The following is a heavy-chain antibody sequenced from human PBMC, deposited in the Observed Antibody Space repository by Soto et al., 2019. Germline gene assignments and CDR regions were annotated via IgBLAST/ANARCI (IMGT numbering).Heavy chain of an antibody. V-gene: IGHV1-18*01. D-gene: IGHD2-21*02. J-gene: IGHJ6*02. Sequence: QVQLMQSGAEVQKPGASVKVPCKASGYTFTSYGISWVRQAPGQGLEWMGWISAYNGNTNYAQKLQGRVTMTTDTTTSTAYRELRSLRSDDTAVYYCARDDCGGDCYYSADYYGMDVWGQGTTVTGSS. CDR1: GYTFTSYG. CDR3: ARDDCGGDCYYSADYYGMDV. CDR2: ISAYNGNT.